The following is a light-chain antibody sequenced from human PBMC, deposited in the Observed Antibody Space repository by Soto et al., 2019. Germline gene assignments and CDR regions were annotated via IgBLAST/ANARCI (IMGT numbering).Light chain of an antibody. CDR3: QSYDSSLSGWG. Sequence: QSVLTQPPSVSGAPGQWVTLSCTGSSSNIGAGYDVPWYQQLPGTAPKLLIYGNSNRPSGVPDRFSGSKSGTSASLAITGLQYEDEAGYYCQSYDSSLSGWGFGGGTMLTVL. J-gene: IGLJ3*02. CDR2: GNS. V-gene: IGLV1-40*01. CDR1: SSNIGAGYD.